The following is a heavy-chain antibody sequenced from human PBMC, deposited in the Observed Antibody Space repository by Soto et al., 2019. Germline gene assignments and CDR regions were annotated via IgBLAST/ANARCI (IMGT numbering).Heavy chain of an antibody. Sequence: QLQLQESGPGLVQPSETLSLTCTVSGGSISRSAYWWHRIRQPPGKGLEWIGNIKYSGDTYYSPSLSSRVTLSADTSESQFSLRLTSVTVADKAVYFCTTSKKGQFESDTTFFDYWGQGILVTVSS. J-gene: IGHJ4*02. CDR1: GGSISRSAYW. V-gene: IGHV4-39*01. D-gene: IGHD3-16*01. CDR2: IKYSGDT. CDR3: TTSKKGQFESDTTFFDY.